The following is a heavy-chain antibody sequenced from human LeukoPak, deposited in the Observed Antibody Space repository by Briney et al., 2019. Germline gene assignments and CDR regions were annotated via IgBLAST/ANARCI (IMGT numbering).Heavy chain of an antibody. CDR2: ISPSGGST. J-gene: IGHJ6*03. CDR3: ARGLDYGDDLFPYYYYYMDV. V-gene: IGHV1-46*01. Sequence: AASVKVSCKAFGYTFTSNYMHWVRQAPGQGPEWMGVISPSGGSTTYAQKFQGRVTLTRDMSTGTDYLELSSLRSEDTAVYYCARGLDYGDDLFPYYYYYMDVWGKGTTVTISS. D-gene: IGHD4-17*01. CDR1: GYTFTSNY.